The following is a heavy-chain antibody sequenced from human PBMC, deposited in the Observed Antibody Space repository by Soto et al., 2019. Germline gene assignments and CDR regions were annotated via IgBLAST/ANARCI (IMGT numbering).Heavy chain of an antibody. CDR3: AKDPWMTGVGATYYFDY. D-gene: IGHD1-26*01. CDR2: ISYDGSNK. CDR1: GFTFSSYG. J-gene: IGHJ4*02. Sequence: QVQLVESGGGVVQPGRSLRLSCAASGFTFSSYGMHWVRQAPGKGLEWVAVISYDGSNKYYADSVKGRFTISRDNSKNTLYLQMNSLRAEYTAVYYCAKDPWMTGVGATYYFDYWGQGTLVTVSS. V-gene: IGHV3-30*18.